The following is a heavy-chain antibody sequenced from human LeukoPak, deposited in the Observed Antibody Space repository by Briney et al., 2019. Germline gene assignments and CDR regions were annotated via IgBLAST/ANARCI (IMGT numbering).Heavy chain of an antibody. Sequence: PGGSLRLSCAASGFTFSSYSMTWVRQAPGKGLEWVSSISSSSSYIYYADSVKGRFTISRDNAKNSLYLQMNSLRAEDTAVYYCARDYSSENDFWSGYYKYWGQGTLVTVSS. CDR3: ARDYSSENDFWSGYYKY. J-gene: IGHJ4*02. D-gene: IGHD3-3*01. V-gene: IGHV3-21*01. CDR2: ISSSSSYI. CDR1: GFTFSSYS.